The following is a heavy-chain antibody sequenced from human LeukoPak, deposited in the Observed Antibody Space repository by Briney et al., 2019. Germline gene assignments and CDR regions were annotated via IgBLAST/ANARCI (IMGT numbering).Heavy chain of an antibody. J-gene: IGHJ4*02. CDR2: IYPGDSDT. V-gene: IGHV5-51*01. CDR3: AAKLRYFDWLFDY. CDR1: GNSFTSYW. D-gene: IGHD3-9*01. Sequence: GASLQISCKGSGNSFTSYWIGWVRPLPGKGLEWMVIIYPGDSDTRYSPSFQGQVTISADKSISTAYLQWSSLKASDTAMYYCAAKLRYFDWLFDYWGQGTLVTVSS.